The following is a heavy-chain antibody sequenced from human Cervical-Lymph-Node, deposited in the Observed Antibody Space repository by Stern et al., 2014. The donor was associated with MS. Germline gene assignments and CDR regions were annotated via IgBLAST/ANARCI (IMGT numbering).Heavy chain of an antibody. CDR3: ARDSWYGGNSAY. V-gene: IGHV4-31*03. J-gene: IGHJ4*02. CDR1: GGSISSGDYY. Sequence: QVQLQESGPGLVKPSQTLSLTCTVSGGSISSGDYYWSWIRQHPGKGLEWIGYIYYGGGAYYNPALKSRLSMSIDTSKNQFSLKLNSATAADTAVYYCARDSWYGGNSAYWGQGTLVTVSS. CDR2: IYYGGGA. D-gene: IGHD4-23*01.